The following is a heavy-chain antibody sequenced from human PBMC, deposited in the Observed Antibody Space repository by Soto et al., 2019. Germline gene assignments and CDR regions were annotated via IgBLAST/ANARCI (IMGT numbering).Heavy chain of an antibody. V-gene: IGHV3-23*01. CDR3: AKGAVAGRYYDGMDV. J-gene: IGHJ6*02. CDR1: GFTFSSYA. Sequence: PGGSLRLSCAASGFTFSSYAMSWVRQAPGKGLEWVSAISGSGGSTYYADSVKGRFTISRDNSKNTLYLKMNSLRAEDMAVYYCAKGAVAGRYYDGMDVWGQGTTVTVSS. D-gene: IGHD6-19*01. CDR2: ISGSGGST.